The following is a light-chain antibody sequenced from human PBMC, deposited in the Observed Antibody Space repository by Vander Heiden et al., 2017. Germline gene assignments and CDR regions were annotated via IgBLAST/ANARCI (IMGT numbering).Light chain of an antibody. CDR2: LGS. Sequence: IVMNQAPLSPPVTPGETATISCKSSQSLLNSNGYNYLDWYLQKPGQSPQLLIYLGSNRASGVPDRFSGSGSGTDFTLKISRVEAEDVGVYYCMQDLQTPRTFGQGTKLEIK. CDR3: MQDLQTPRT. V-gene: IGKV2-28*01. J-gene: IGKJ2*01. CDR1: QSLLNSNGYNY.